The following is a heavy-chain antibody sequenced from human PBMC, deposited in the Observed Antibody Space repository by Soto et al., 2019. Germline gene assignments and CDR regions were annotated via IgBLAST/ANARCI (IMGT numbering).Heavy chain of an antibody. Sequence: ASVKVSCKASGYTFTGYYMHWVRQAPGQGLEWMGWINPNSGGTNYAQKFQGWVTMTRDTSISTAYMELSRLRSDDTAVYYCARGEDWAARQQLWFDPWGQGTLVTVS. CDR1: GYTFTGYY. D-gene: IGHD6-6*01. CDR3: ARGEDWAARQQLWFDP. V-gene: IGHV1-2*04. CDR2: INPNSGGT. J-gene: IGHJ5*02.